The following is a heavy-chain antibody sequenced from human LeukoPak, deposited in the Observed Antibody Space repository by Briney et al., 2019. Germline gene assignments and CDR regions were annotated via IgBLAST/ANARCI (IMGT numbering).Heavy chain of an antibody. CDR2: IIPIFGTA. CDR3: AGIGMVAPFDY. CDR1: GGTFSSYA. D-gene: IGHD2-8*01. J-gene: IGHJ4*02. V-gene: IGHV1-69*01. Sequence: SVKVSCKASGGTFSSYAISWVRQVPGQGLEWMGGIIPIFGTANYAQKFQGRVTITADESTSTAYMELSSLRSEDTAVYYCAGIGMVAPFDYWGQGTLVTVSS.